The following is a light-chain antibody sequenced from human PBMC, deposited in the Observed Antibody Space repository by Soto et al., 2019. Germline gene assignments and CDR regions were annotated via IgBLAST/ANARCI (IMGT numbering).Light chain of an antibody. CDR3: QKYNSAPLT. Sequence: DIQMTQSPSSLSASVGDRVTITCRASQDITNDLGWYQQKPGKAPKRLIYAASSLQSGVPSRFSGSGSGTEFTLTISSLQPEDVAAYYCQKYNSAPLTFGGGTKVEIK. CDR2: AAS. CDR1: QDITND. V-gene: IGKV1-17*01. J-gene: IGKJ4*01.